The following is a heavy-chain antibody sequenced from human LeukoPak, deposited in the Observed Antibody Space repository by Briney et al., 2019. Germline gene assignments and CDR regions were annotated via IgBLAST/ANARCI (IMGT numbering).Heavy chain of an antibody. Sequence: GGSLRLSCAASGFTFSAYYMHWVRQAPGKGLEWVALVSNDGGIKYYGASVRGRFTISRDNPENTLYLQMNSLRDEDTAVYYCARGRYEISAAMDVWGQGTTVTVSS. V-gene: IGHV3-30*03. J-gene: IGHJ6*02. CDR3: ARGRYEISAAMDV. CDR2: VSNDGGIK. CDR1: GFTFSAYY. D-gene: IGHD5-12*01.